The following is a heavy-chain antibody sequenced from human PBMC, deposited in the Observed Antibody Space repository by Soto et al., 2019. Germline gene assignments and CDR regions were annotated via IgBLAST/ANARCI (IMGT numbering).Heavy chain of an antibody. V-gene: IGHV3-30-3*01. Sequence: VQLVESGGGVVQPGRSLRLSCAASGFTFSSYAMHWVRQAPGKGLEWVAVISYDGSNKYHADSVKGRFTISRDNSKNTLYLQMNSLRAEDTAVYYCAREERIQLWFQSTGDAAFDYWGQGTLVTVSS. J-gene: IGHJ4*02. D-gene: IGHD5-18*01. CDR2: ISYDGSNK. CDR3: AREERIQLWFQSTGDAAFDY. CDR1: GFTFSSYA.